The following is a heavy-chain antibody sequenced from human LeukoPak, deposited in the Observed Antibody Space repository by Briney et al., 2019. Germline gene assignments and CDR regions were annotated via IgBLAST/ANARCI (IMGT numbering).Heavy chain of an antibody. CDR1: GGSISIYY. J-gene: IGHJ4*02. D-gene: IGHD3-22*01. V-gene: IGHV4-4*07. CDR2: IYTSGST. CDR3: ARTWDTTYYYDSSGYTDY. Sequence: SETLSLTCTVSGGSISIYYWSWIRQPAGKGLEWIGRIYTSGSTNYNPSLKSRVTMSVDTSKNQFSLKLSSVTAADTAVYYCARTWDTTYYYDSSGYTDYWGQGTLVTVSS.